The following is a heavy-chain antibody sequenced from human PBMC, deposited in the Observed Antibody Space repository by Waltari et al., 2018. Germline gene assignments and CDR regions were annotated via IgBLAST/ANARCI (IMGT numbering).Heavy chain of an antibody. CDR3: ASTTVVTRVDYFDY. V-gene: IGHV4-39*01. D-gene: IGHD4-17*01. CDR1: GGSISRSSYY. CDR2: IYYSGST. Sequence: QLQLQESGPGLVKPSETLSLTCTVSGGSISRSSYYWGWIRQPPGKGLEWIGSIYYSGSTYYNPSLKSRVTISVDTSKNQFSLKLSSVTAADTAVYYCASTTVVTRVDYFDYWGQGTLVTVSS. J-gene: IGHJ4*02.